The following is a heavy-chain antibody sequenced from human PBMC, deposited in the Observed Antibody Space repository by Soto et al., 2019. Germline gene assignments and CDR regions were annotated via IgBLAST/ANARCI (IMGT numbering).Heavy chain of an antibody. Sequence: EVQLLESGGGLVQPGGSLRLSCAASGFTFSTFDMSWVRQAPGKGLEWVSAILGSTGNTYYADSVKGRFTISKDNSENTLFLHLNSLRPEDTPLYYCTKGAWLDYWGQGMLVTFAS. J-gene: IGHJ4*02. V-gene: IGHV3-23*01. CDR2: ILGSTGNT. D-gene: IGHD3-9*01. CDR1: GFTFSTFD. CDR3: TKGAWLDY.